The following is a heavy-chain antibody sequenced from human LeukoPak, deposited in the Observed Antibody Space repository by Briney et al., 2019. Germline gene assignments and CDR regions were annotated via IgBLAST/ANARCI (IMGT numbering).Heavy chain of an antibody. D-gene: IGHD6-13*01. V-gene: IGHV3-23*01. J-gene: IGHJ6*03. CDR3: AEVIAAAGTYYYYMDV. CDR2: ISGSGGST. CDR1: GFTFSSYA. Sequence: LPGGSLRLSCAASGFTFSSYAMSWVRQAPGKGLEWVSAISGSGGSTYYADSVKGRFAISRDNSKNTLYLQMNSLRAEDTAVYYCAEVIAAAGTYYYYMDVWGKGTTVTVSS.